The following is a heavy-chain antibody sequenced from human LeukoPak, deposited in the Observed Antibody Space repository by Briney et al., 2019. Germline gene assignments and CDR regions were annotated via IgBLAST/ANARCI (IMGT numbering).Heavy chain of an antibody. CDR3: ARDYGGNYLFDY. CDR2: IIPIFGTA. CDR1: GGTFSSYA. V-gene: IGHV1-69*05. Sequence: ASVKVSCKASGGTFSSYAISWVRQAPGQGLEWMGGIIPIFGTANYAQKFQGRVTITTDESTSTAYMELSSLRSEDTAVYYCARDYGGNYLFDYWGQGTLVTVSS. D-gene: IGHD4-23*01. J-gene: IGHJ4*02.